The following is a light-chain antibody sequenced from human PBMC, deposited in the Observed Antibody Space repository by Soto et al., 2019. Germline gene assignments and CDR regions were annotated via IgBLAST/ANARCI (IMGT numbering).Light chain of an antibody. CDR1: QSVSSSY. J-gene: IGKJ2*01. Sequence: EIVLTQSPGTLSLSPGDRATLSCRASQSVSSSYLAWYQQKPGQAPRLLIYDASSRATGIPDRFSGSGSGTDFTLTISRLEPEDFVVYYCQQYGSSPYTFGQGTKLEIK. CDR3: QQYGSSPYT. CDR2: DAS. V-gene: IGKV3-20*01.